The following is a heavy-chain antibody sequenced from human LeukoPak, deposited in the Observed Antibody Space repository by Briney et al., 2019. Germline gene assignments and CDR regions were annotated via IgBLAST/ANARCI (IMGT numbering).Heavy chain of an antibody. V-gene: IGHV1-2*02. D-gene: IGHD2-2*01. CDR1: GYTFTGYY. Sequence: ASVKVSCKAPGYTFTGYYMHWVRQAPGQGLEWMGWINPNSGGTNYAQKFQGRVTMTRDTSISTAYMELSRLRSDDTAVYYCARVGVVPAAISWFDPWGQGTLVTVSS. CDR3: ARVGVVPAAISWFDP. J-gene: IGHJ5*02. CDR2: INPNSGGT.